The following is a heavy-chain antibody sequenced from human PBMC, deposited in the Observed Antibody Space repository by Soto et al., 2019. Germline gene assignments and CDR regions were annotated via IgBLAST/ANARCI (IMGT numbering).Heavy chain of an antibody. Sequence: SETLSLTCTVSGGSISSNYWAWIRQPPGKGLEWIGYVYNSGSTNYNPSLKSRVTISEDTSKSQFSLKVNSMTAADTAVYYCARYRREAVAGYTLDNWGQGILVTVSS. J-gene: IGHJ4*02. CDR1: GGSISSNY. CDR2: VYNSGST. D-gene: IGHD6-13*01. CDR3: ARYRREAVAGYTLDN. V-gene: IGHV4-59*01.